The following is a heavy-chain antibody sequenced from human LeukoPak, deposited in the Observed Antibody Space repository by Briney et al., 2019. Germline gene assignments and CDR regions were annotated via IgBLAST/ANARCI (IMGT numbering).Heavy chain of an antibody. CDR1: GGSISSYY. CDR2: IYYSGST. CDR3: ARGRGTAAA. J-gene: IGHJ5*02. V-gene: IGHV4-59*01. Sequence: SETLSLTCTVSGGSISSYYWSWIRQPPGKGLEWIGYIYYSGSTNYNPSLKSRVTISVDTSKNQFSLKLSSVTAADTAVYYCARGRGTAAAWGQGTLVTVPS. D-gene: IGHD6-13*01.